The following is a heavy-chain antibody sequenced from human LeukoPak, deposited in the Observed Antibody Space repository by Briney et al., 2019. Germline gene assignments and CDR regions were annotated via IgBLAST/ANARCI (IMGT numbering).Heavy chain of an antibody. D-gene: IGHD2-2*01. V-gene: IGHV1-2*06. CDR3: ARGLPTASYYYMDV. CDR2: INPNSGGT. CDR1: RSTFTDYY. J-gene: IGHJ6*03. Sequence: ASVKVSCRTSRSTFTDYYMHWVRQAPRQGLEWMGRINPNSGGTNYAQNFQGRVTMTRDTSITTAYMELSRLRSDDTAVYYCARGLPTASYYYMDVWGKGTTVTVSS.